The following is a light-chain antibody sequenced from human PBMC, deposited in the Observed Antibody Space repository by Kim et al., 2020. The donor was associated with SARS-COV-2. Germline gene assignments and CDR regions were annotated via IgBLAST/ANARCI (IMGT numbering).Light chain of an antibody. J-gene: IGLJ1*01. CDR3: SSYTSSMTYV. CDR1: SSDVGGWNY. Sequence: QSALAQPAYVSGSPGQSITFYCTGTSSDVGGWNYVSWYQQHPGKAPKLLIYDVSNRPSGVSDRFSGSKSGNTASLTISGLQAEDEADYYCSSYTSSMTYVFGTGTKVTVL. CDR2: DVS. V-gene: IGLV2-14*03.